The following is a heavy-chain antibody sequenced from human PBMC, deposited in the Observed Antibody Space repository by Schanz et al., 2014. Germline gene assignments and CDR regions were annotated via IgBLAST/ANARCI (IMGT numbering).Heavy chain of an antibody. Sequence: QVQLQESGPGLVKPSQTLSLTCTVSGASITSGGHYWTWIRQVPGKGLEWIGCIDDTWGPKNNSPLKARVTLSLDASTNQFSLKLSSVTAADTAVYYCARDLSRGYSYGRRQSDAFDIWGQGTMVTVSS. CDR1: GASITSGGHY. CDR2: IDDTWGP. V-gene: IGHV4-31*03. J-gene: IGHJ3*02. CDR3: ARDLSRGYSYGRRQSDAFDI. D-gene: IGHD5-18*01.